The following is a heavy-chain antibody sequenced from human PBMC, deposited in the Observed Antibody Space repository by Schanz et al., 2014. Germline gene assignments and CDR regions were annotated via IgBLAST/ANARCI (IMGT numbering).Heavy chain of an antibody. J-gene: IGHJ3*01. V-gene: IGHV3-33*01. D-gene: IGHD5-12*01. CDR1: GFTFSAFG. CDR3: ARDGGRDGYNLAFDV. CDR2: IWFDGNNK. Sequence: QVQLVESGGGVVQPGGSLRLSCAASGFTFSAFGMHWVRQAPGKGLDWVAVIWFDGNNKFYADSVKGRFTISRDNSKNTLYLQMSSLRAEDTAVYFCARDGGRDGYNLAFDVWGQGTLVTVSS.